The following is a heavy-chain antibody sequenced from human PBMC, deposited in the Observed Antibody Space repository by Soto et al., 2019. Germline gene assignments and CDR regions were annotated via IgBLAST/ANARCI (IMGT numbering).Heavy chain of an antibody. J-gene: IGHJ4*02. Sequence: QVQLQESGPGLVKPSQTLSLICTVSGGSISSGGYYWSWIRQHPGKGLEWIGYIYSSGSTYYNPSLKSRLTLSLDTSENHFSLNLSSMTAADTAVYYCARDGDGSGYFPDFWGQGTLVTVSS. V-gene: IGHV4-31*03. CDR2: IYSSGST. CDR1: GGSISSGGYY. CDR3: ARDGDGSGYFPDF. D-gene: IGHD3-22*01.